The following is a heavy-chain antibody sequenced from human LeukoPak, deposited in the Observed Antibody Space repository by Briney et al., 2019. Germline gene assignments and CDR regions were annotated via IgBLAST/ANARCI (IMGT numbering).Heavy chain of an antibody. J-gene: IGHJ6*02. V-gene: IGHV4-59*08. CDR2: VYFSGST. D-gene: IGHD1-26*01. Sequence: SETLSLTCTVSGGSISTYFWSWIRQPPGKRLEWIGHVYFSGSTNYNPSLESRVTISVDTSKNQFSLTLSSVTAADTAVYYCARHGTSSYYYYAMDVWGQGTTVTVSS. CDR3: ARHGTSSYYYYAMDV. CDR1: GGSISTYF.